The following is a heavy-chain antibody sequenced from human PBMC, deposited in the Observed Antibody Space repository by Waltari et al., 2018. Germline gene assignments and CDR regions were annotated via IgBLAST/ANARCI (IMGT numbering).Heavy chain of an antibody. Sequence: EVQLLESGGGLVQPGGSLRLSCAASGFTFSSYAMSWVRQAPGKGVELVSRIRGSGGSTYYADSVKGRFSISRDNSKNTLYLQMNSLRAEDTAVFYCAKYPVKTGYSYVTYWGQGTLVTVSS. CDR2: IRGSGGST. J-gene: IGHJ4*02. CDR3: AKYPVKTGYSYVTY. CDR1: GFTFSSYA. D-gene: IGHD5-18*01. V-gene: IGHV3-23*01.